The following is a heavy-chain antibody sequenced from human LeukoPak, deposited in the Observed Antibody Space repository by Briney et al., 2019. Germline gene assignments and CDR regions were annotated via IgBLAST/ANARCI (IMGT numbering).Heavy chain of an antibody. D-gene: IGHD6-13*01. CDR2: INHSGST. J-gene: IGHJ4*02. Sequence: SETLSLTRAVYGGSFSGYYWSWIRQPPGKGLEWIGEINHSGSTNYNPSLKSRVTISVDTSKNQFSLKLSSVTAADTAVYYCARVPAYSSRFFDYWGQGTLVTVSS. CDR1: GGSFSGYY. CDR3: ARVPAYSSRFFDY. V-gene: IGHV4-34*01.